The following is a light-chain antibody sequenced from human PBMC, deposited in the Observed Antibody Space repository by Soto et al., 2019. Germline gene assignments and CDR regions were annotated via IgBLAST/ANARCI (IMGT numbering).Light chain of an antibody. CDR1: SSDVGSYNL. Sequence: QSALTQPASVSGSPGQSITISCTGTSSDVGSYNLVSWYQQHPGKAPQLMIYEGSKRPSGVSNRFSGSKSGNTASLTISGLQAEDEADYYCCSYAGSSTYVLFGGGTKLTVL. J-gene: IGLJ2*01. CDR2: EGS. V-gene: IGLV2-23*01. CDR3: CSYAGSSTYVL.